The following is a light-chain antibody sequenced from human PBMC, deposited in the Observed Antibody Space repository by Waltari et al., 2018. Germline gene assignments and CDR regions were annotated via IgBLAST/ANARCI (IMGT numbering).Light chain of an antibody. CDR3: QQYSSFST. J-gene: IGKJ2*01. CDR1: QNVGTW. CDR2: MAS. V-gene: IGKV1-5*03. Sequence: DIQMTQSPSTLSAAVGDRVTIPCRASQNVGTWLAWYQQKPGKAPNLLIYMASSLESGVPSRFSGSGSGTEFTLTISSLQPDDFATYSCQQYSSFSTFGQGTKV.